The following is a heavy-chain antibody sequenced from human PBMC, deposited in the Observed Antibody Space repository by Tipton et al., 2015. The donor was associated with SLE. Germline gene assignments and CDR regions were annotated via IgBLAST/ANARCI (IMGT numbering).Heavy chain of an antibody. V-gene: IGHV4-61*08. CDR3: ARTPGGAFDI. D-gene: IGHD2-15*01. J-gene: IGHJ3*02. CDR2: IYYSGST. Sequence: LRLSCTVSGGSISSGGYYWSWFRQHPGKGLEWIGYIYYSGSTNYNPSLKSRVTISVDTSKNQFSLKLSSVTAADTAVYYCARTPGGAFDIWGQGTMVTVSS. CDR1: GGSISSGGYY.